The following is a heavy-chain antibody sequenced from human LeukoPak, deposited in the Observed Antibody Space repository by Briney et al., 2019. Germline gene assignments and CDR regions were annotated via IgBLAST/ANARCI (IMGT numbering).Heavy chain of an antibody. V-gene: IGHV4-39*01. Sequence: SETLSLTCTVSGDSISSSRFYWAWIRQPPGKGLEWIGSILYTGRTFYNPSLKSRVTISVDTSKNQFSLRLGSVTASDTAVYYCARRDVGATIDYWGQGTLVTVSS. CDR3: ARRDVGATIDY. CDR1: GDSISSSRFY. J-gene: IGHJ4*02. CDR2: ILYTGRT. D-gene: IGHD1-26*01.